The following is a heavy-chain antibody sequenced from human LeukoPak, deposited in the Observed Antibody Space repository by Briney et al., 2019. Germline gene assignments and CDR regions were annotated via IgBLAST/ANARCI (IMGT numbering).Heavy chain of an antibody. J-gene: IGHJ6*02. CDR3: ARAGWRTSYYGMDV. CDR2: INPNSGGT. V-gene: IGHV1-2*02. CDR1: GYTFTGYY. Sequence: ASVKVSCKASGYTFTGYYMHWVRQAPGQGLEWMGWINPNSGGTNYAQKFQGRVTMTRDTSISTAYMELSRLRSDDTAVYYCARAGWRTSYYGMDVWGQGTTVTDSS. D-gene: IGHD5-24*01.